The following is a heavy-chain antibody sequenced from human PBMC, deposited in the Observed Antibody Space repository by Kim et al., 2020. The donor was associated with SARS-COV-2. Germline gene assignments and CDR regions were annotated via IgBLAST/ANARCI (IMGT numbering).Heavy chain of an antibody. V-gene: IGHV4-59*13. Sequence: SETLSLTCTVSGGSISSYYWSWIRQPPGKGLEWIGYIHYSGSTNYNPSLKSRVTISVDMPKNQFSLKLRSVTTADTAVYYCARQAQCAVDCYSGGHFHNWGQRTLVTVSS. J-gene: IGHJ4*02. CDR2: IHYSGST. CDR1: GGSISSYY. D-gene: IGHD2-21*02. CDR3: ARQAQCAVDCYSGGHFHN.